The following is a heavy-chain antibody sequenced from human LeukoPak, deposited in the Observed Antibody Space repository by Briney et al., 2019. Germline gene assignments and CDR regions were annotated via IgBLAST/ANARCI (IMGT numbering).Heavy chain of an antibody. V-gene: IGHV1-69*04. CDR1: GGTFSSYA. CDR2: IIPILGIA. Sequence: SVKVSCKASGGTFSSYAISWVRQAPGQGLEWMGRIIPILGIANYAQKFQGRVTITADKSTSTAYMELSSLRSEDTAVYYCARVATYSSSYHYYYGMDVWGQGTTVTVSS. D-gene: IGHD6-13*01. J-gene: IGHJ6*02. CDR3: ARVATYSSSYHYYYGMDV.